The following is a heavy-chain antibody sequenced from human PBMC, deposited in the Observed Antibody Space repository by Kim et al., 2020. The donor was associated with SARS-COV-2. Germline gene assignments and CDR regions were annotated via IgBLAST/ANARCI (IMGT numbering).Heavy chain of an antibody. Sequence: SETLSLTCSVSGYSITNGYFCGCVRQPPGKGLVWFGVTHSGTTNYYPYPKSRVTMTVKTSTNQFSLKLTSVTAADAAIYYCVTEGSGGWLLLGYFFESWGQGPLVPLSS. J-gene: IGHJ4*02. V-gene: IGHV4-38-2*01. CDR2: THSGTT. CDR1: GYSITNGYF. D-gene: IGHD3-16*01. CDR3: VTEGSGGWLLLGYFFES.